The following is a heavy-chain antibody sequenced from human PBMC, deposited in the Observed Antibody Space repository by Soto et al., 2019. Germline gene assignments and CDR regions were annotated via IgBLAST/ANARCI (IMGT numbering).Heavy chain of an antibody. D-gene: IGHD6-13*01. CDR1: VYNFTSNH. CDR2: ISSYTGHTYYQHTANT. J-gene: IGHJ6*02. Sequence: ASVKVSCKASVYNFTSNHIHWVRQAHGQGLEWMGWISSYTGHTYYQHTANTEYAQNFQGRISLTTDTFTTTAYMELRGLRSEDTAVYYCARKPLAGGGLSYYGMDVWGPGTTVTVSS. V-gene: IGHV1-18*04. CDR3: ARKPLAGGGLSYYGMDV.